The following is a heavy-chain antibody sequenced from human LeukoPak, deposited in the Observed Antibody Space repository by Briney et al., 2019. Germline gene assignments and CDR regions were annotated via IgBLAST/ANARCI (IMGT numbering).Heavy chain of an antibody. CDR3: AKVRSAADNYGDYGYYYYGMDV. D-gene: IGHD4-17*01. CDR1: GFTFSSYA. CDR2: ISGSGGST. V-gene: IGHV3-23*01. Sequence: GGSLRLSCAASGFTFSSYAMSWVRQAPGKGLEWVSAISGSGGSTYYADSVKGRLTTSRDNSKNTLYLQMNSLRAEDTAVYYCAKVRSAADNYGDYGYYYYGMDVWGQGTTVTVSS. J-gene: IGHJ6*02.